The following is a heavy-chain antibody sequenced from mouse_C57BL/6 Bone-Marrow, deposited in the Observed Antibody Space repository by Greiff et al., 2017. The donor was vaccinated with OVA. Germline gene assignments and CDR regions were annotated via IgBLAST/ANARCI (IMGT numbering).Heavy chain of an antibody. CDR2: IYPGDGDT. V-gene: IGHV1-82*01. Sequence: QVQLQQSGPELVKPGASVKISCKASGYAFSSSWMNWVKQRPGKGLEWIGRIYPGDGDTNYNGKFKGKATLTADKSSSTAYMQLSSLTSEDSAVYYCAVPYGNHWYFDVWGTGTTVTVSS. CDR1: GYAFSSSW. CDR3: AVPYGNHWYFDV. D-gene: IGHD2-1*01. J-gene: IGHJ1*03.